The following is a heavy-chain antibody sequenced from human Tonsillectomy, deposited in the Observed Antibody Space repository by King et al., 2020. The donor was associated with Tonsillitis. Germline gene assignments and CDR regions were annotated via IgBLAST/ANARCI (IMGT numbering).Heavy chain of an antibody. CDR3: THDKTEQGAFDI. J-gene: IGHJ3*02. CDR2: IKSKGGGGTT. CDR1: GSTFSDAWMRDAW. Sequence: EVQLVESGGGLAKPGGSLTLSCVVSGSTFSDAWMRDAWMSWVRQAPGKGLELIGRIKSKGGGGTTDYAAPVKGRFTISRDDSRNTIFLQMNSLKTEDTARYYCTHDKTEQGAFDILGQGTMVTVSS. V-gene: IGHV3-15*01. D-gene: IGHD3-22*01.